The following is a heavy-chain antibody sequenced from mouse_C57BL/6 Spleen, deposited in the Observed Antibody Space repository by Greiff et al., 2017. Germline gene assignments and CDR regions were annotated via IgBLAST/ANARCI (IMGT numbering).Heavy chain of an antibody. Sequence: QVQLQQSGAELVKPGASVKISCKASGYAFSSYWMNWVKQRPGKGLEWIGQIYPGDGDTNYNGKFKGKATLTADKSSSTAYMQHSSLTSEDAAVYFCARRDITTVAPDYWGQGTTLTVSS. CDR2: IYPGDGDT. CDR1: GYAFSSYW. V-gene: IGHV1-80*01. J-gene: IGHJ2*01. D-gene: IGHD1-1*01. CDR3: ARRDITTVAPDY.